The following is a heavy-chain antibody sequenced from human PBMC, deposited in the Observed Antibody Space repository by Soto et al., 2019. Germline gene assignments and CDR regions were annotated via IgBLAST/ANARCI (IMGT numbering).Heavy chain of an antibody. CDR1: GFSVSNNY. CDR3: ARATRYFGSFDS. D-gene: IGHD3-3*01. V-gene: IGHV3-53*01. Sequence: EVQLVGSGGGLIQPGGSLRLSCAASGFSVSNNYMTWVRQDPGKGLEWVSIIYSGGSTYYSESVKGRTIISRDASKNIVFLQVNSLRAEDTAVYFCARATRYFGSFDSWGQGTLVSVSS. CDR2: IYSGGST. J-gene: IGHJ4*02.